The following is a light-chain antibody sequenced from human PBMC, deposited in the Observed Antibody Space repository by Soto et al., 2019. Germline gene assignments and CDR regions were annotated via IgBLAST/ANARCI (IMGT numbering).Light chain of an antibody. CDR1: QSVSSRS. J-gene: IGKJ4*01. CDR2: GAS. V-gene: IGKV3-20*01. CDR3: QQYGSSLFT. Sequence: ESVLTQSPGTLSCSPGQRATLSCRSSQSVSSRSLAWYQQNPGQAPRLLIYGASSRATGIPDRFSGSGSGTDFTLTINRLGPEAFAVYYCQQYGSSLFTFGGGTKVDIK.